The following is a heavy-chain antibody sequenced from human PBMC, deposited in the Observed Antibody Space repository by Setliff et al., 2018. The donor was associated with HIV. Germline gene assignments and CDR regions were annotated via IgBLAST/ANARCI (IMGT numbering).Heavy chain of an antibody. J-gene: IGHJ2*01. V-gene: IGHV3-30*03. CDR1: GFTFSTYW. Sequence: SLRLSCAGTGFTFSTYWMSWVRQAPGKGLEWVAVISHDRNEKYYADSVKGRFTISRDSSKNTLYLQMSSLRPEDTAVYYCARGWTRAVFGYFDLWGRGALVTVSS. CDR2: ISHDRNEK. CDR3: ARGWTRAVFGYFDL. D-gene: IGHD6-19*01.